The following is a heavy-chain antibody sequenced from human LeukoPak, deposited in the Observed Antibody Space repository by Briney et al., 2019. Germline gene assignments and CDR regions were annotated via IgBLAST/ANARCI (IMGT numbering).Heavy chain of an antibody. CDR1: GFTFGGYS. CDR2: ISSSGQTT. J-gene: IGHJ4*02. D-gene: IGHD2-2*01. CDR3: ARAPEKDCTRTTYLDDFDY. Sequence: PGESLRLSCAASGFTFGGYSMNWVRQAPGKGLDWVSFISSSGQTTFYADSVKGRFTISRDNANKSLYLQMNSLRADDTALYYCARAPEKDCTRTTYLDDFDYWGQGTLVTVSS. V-gene: IGHV3-48*01.